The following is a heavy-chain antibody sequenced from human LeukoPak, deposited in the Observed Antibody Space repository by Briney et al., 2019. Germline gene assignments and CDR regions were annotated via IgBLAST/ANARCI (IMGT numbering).Heavy chain of an antibody. V-gene: IGHV3-21*01. Sequence: GGSLRLSCAASGFTFSSYAMSWVRQAPGKGLEWVSSISSSSSYIYYADSVKGRFTISRDNAKNSLYLQMNSLRAEDTAVYYCARGVLTQPLIYYWGQGTLVTVSS. CDR3: ARGVLTQPLIYY. D-gene: IGHD4/OR15-4a*01. CDR2: ISSSSSYI. J-gene: IGHJ4*02. CDR1: GFTFSSYA.